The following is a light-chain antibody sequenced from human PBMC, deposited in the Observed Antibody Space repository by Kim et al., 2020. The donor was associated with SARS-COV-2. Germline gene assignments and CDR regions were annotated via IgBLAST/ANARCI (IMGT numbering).Light chain of an antibody. J-gene: IGLJ3*02. V-gene: IGLV3-21*04. CDR3: QVWDSSSDHWV. Sequence: PGKTARITCGGNNIGSKSVHWYQQKPGQAPVLVIYYDSDRPSGIPERFSGSNSGNTATLTISRVEAGDEADYYCQVWDSSSDHWVFGGGTKVTVL. CDR2: YDS. CDR1: NIGSKS.